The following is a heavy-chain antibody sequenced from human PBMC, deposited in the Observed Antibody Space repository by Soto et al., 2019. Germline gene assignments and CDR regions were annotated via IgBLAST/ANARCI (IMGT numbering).Heavy chain of an antibody. Sequence: GGSLRLSCAASGFTFSGYAMSWVRQAPGKGLEWVSAISGSGGSTYYADSVKGRFTISRDNSKNTLYLQMNSLRAEDTAVYYCASGIAAAGVYYYGMDVWGQGTTVTVSS. J-gene: IGHJ6*02. CDR1: GFTFSGYA. CDR2: ISGSGGST. V-gene: IGHV3-23*01. CDR3: ASGIAAAGVYYYGMDV. D-gene: IGHD6-13*01.